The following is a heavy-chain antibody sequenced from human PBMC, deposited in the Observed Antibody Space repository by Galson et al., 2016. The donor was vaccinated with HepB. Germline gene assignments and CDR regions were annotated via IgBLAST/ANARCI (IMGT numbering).Heavy chain of an antibody. V-gene: IGHV3-23*01. Sequence: SLRLSCAASGFSFSSYAMSWVRQAPGEGLEWVSAISGNRPEYADSVKGRFTISRDNSKNTLYLQMNSLKTEDTAVYYCTTIEPAANLDCWGQGTLVTVSS. CDR2: ISGNRP. CDR1: GFSFSSYA. J-gene: IGHJ4*02. CDR3: TTIEPAANLDC. D-gene: IGHD2-2*01.